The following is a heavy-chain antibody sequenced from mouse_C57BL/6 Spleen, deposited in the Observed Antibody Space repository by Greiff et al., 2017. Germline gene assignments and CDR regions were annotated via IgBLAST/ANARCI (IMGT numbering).Heavy chain of an antibody. CDR1: GYAFSSSW. V-gene: IGHV1-82*01. CDR2: IYPGDGDT. J-gene: IGHJ4*01. D-gene: IGHD1-1*01. CDR3: ARAPTVVDYYAMDY. Sequence: VQLVESGPELVKPGASVKISCKASGYAFSSSWMNWVKQRPGKGLEWIGRIYPGDGDTNYNGKFKGKATLTADKSSSTAYMQLSSLTSEDSAVYFCARAPTVVDYYAMDYWGQGTSVTVSS.